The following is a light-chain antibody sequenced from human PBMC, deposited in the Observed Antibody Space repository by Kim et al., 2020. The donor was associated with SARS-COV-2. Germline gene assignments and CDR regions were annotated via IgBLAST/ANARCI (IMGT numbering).Light chain of an antibody. J-gene: IGKJ2*01. CDR2: EAS. CDR1: QTISSR. V-gene: IGKV1-5*03. CDR3: QQYNDYSAT. Sequence: DIQMTQSPSTLSASAGDSVTMTCRASQTISSRMAWYQQKPGKVPTLLIYEASTLESGVPSRFSGSRSGTEFTLTISSLQPDDFATYYCQQYNDYSATFGQGTKLEI.